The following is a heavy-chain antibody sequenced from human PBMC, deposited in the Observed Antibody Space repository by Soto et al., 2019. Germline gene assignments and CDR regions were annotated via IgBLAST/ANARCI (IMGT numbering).Heavy chain of an antibody. Sequence: SETLSLTCAVYGGSFSGYYWSWIHQPPGKGLEWIGEINHSGSTNYNPSLKSRVTISVDTSKNQFSLKLSSVTAADTAVYYCARGNLRLMVYARHTAAGSRYFDYWGQGTLVTVSS. J-gene: IGHJ4*02. V-gene: IGHV4-34*01. CDR1: GGSFSGYY. CDR3: ARGNLRLMVYARHTAAGSRYFDY. D-gene: IGHD2-8*01. CDR2: INHSGST.